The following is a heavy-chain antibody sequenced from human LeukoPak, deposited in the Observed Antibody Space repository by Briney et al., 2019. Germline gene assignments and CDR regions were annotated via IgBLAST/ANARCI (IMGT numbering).Heavy chain of an antibody. V-gene: IGHV4-34*01. J-gene: IGHJ4*02. CDR2: INHSGST. Sequence: SETLSLTCAVYGGSFSGYYWSWIRQPPGKGLEWIGEINHSGSTNYNPSLKSRVTISVDTSKNQFSLKLSSVTAADTAVYYCARGRVPDIVVVPAAQHFDYWGQGTLVTVSS. CDR1: GGSFSGYY. D-gene: IGHD2-2*01. CDR3: ARGRVPDIVVVPAAQHFDY.